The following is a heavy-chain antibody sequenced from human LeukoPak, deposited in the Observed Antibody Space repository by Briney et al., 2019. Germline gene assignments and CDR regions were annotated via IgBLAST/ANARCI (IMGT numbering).Heavy chain of an antibody. CDR2: IYRGGTT. CDR3: TTSPAVAS. J-gene: IGHJ5*02. V-gene: IGHV3-53*01. Sequence: GGSLRLSCAASGFTVSNNYMTWVRQAPGKGLEWVSVIYRGGTTFYTDSAKGRFTISRDSSKNTLYLQMNNLKAEDTAVYYCTTSPAVASWGQGTLVTASS. CDR1: GFTVSNNY. D-gene: IGHD4-23*01.